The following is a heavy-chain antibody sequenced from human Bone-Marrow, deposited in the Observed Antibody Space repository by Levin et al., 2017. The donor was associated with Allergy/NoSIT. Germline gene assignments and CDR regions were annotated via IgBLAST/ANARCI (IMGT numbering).Heavy chain of an antibody. V-gene: IGHV3-48*03. J-gene: IGHJ4*02. CDR1: GFTFSSYE. CDR2: ISSSGSTI. Sequence: GGSLRLSCAASGFTFSSYEMNWVRQAPGKGLEWVSYISSSGSTIYYADSVKGRFTISRDNAKNSLYLQMNSLRAEDTAVYYCARDGDYDYSNPHDYWGQGTLVTVSS. D-gene: IGHD4-11*01. CDR3: ARDGDYDYSNPHDY.